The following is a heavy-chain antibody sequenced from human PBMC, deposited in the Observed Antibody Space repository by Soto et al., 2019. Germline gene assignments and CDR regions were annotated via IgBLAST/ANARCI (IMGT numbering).Heavy chain of an antibody. CDR2: ISAYNGNT. D-gene: IGHD4-17*01. CDR1: GYTFTSYG. CDR3: ARDTTVVTPFMLDDY. V-gene: IGHV1-18*01. J-gene: IGHJ4*02. Sequence: ASVKVSFKASGYTFTSYGISWVRQAPGQGLEWMGWISAYNGNTNYAQKLQGRVTMTTDTSTSTAYMELRSLRSDDTAVYYCARDTTVVTPFMLDDYWGQGTLVTVSS.